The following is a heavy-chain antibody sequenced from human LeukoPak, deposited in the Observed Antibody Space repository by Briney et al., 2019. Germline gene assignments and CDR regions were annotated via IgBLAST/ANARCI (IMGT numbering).Heavy chain of an antibody. J-gene: IGHJ4*02. CDR2: INHSGST. CDR3: ARSGGVVVPAARNFDY. D-gene: IGHD2-2*01. Sequence: WETLSLTCAVYGGSFSGYYWSWIRQPPGKGLEWIGEINHSGSTNYNPSLKSRVTISVDTSKNQFSLKLSSVTAADTAVYYCARSGGVVVPAARNFDYWGQGTLVTVSS. V-gene: IGHV4-34*01. CDR1: GGSFSGYY.